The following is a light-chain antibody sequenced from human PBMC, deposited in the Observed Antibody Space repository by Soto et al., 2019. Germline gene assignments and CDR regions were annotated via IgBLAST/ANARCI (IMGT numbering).Light chain of an antibody. CDR2: NTN. Sequence: QTVVTQEPSFSVSPGGTVTLTCGLTSGSVSTRNYPSWYQQIPGQAPRTLIYNTNTRSSGVPDRFSGSILGNKAALTITGAQAEDESDYYCALYVGSGIHWVFGGRTKLTVL. V-gene: IGLV8-61*01. J-gene: IGLJ3*02. CDR3: ALYVGSGIHWV. CDR1: SGSVSTRNY.